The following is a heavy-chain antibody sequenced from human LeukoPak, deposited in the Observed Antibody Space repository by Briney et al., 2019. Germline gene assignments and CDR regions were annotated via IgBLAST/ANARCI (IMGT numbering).Heavy chain of an antibody. CDR2: ISSSSSYI. Sequence: PGGSLRLSCAASGFTFSSYSMNWVRQAPGKGLEWVSSISSSSSYIYYADSVKGRFTISRDNAKNSLYLQMNSLRAEDTAVYYCARVWGIAAAGKYYFDYWGQGTLVTVSS. V-gene: IGHV3-21*01. CDR3: ARVWGIAAAGKYYFDY. D-gene: IGHD6-13*01. CDR1: GFTFSSYS. J-gene: IGHJ4*02.